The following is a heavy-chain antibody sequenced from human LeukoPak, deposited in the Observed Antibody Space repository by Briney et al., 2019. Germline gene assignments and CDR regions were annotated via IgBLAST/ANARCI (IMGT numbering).Heavy chain of an antibody. CDR3: AKDGYYGSGSYNDY. Sequence: GGSLRLSCAASGFTFSSYAMSWVRQAPGKGLVWVSAISGSGGSTYYADSVKGRFTISRDNSKNTLYLQMNSLRAEDTAVYYCAKDGYYGSGSYNDYWGQGTLVTVSS. CDR1: GFTFSSYA. V-gene: IGHV3-23*01. D-gene: IGHD3-10*01. CDR2: ISGSGGST. J-gene: IGHJ4*02.